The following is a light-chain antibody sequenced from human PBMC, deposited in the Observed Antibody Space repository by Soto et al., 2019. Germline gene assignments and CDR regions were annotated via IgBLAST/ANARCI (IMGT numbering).Light chain of an antibody. CDR1: QGIGTY. J-gene: IGKJ5*01. CDR2: ASS. V-gene: IGKV1-9*01. Sequence: IQLTQSPSSMSASVGDRVTVTCRASQGIGTYLVWYQQKSGKAPTVLIYASSTLQTGVPSRFSGSGSGTDFSLTISSLHPEDVATYYCQQFNSLVGQGTRLEIK. CDR3: QQFNSL.